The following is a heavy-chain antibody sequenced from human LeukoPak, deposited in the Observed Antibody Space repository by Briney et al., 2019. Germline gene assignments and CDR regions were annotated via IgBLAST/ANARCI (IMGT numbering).Heavy chain of an antibody. J-gene: IGHJ3*01. CDR3: ARDIVVVVAAAHPDAFDV. Sequence: ASVKVSCKSSGYTFTDYYLHWVRQAPGQGLEWMGWINPNTGGTNYAQKFQGRVTMTRDTSISTAYMGLSRPRSDDTAVYYCARDIVVVVAAAHPDAFDVWGQGTMVTVSS. CDR1: GYTFTDYY. V-gene: IGHV1-2*02. D-gene: IGHD2-15*01. CDR2: INPNTGGT.